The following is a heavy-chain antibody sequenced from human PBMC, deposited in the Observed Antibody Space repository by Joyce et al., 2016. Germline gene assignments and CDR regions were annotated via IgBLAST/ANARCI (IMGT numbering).Heavy chain of an antibody. CDR3: AISAVRGTLSPFFDY. V-gene: IGHV5-51*01. Sequence: EVQLVQTGGEVKKPGESLQISCKGVGYSFTSYWLGWGRQMPGKRLEFRGVISTKDSDTRYSPSFQRQVTTSVDRSSKTAHLRGGSLRASDTAIYYCAISAVRGTLSPFFDYWGQGSLVTVST. D-gene: IGHD3-16*01. J-gene: IGHJ4*02. CDR2: ISTKDSDT. CDR1: GYSFTSYW.